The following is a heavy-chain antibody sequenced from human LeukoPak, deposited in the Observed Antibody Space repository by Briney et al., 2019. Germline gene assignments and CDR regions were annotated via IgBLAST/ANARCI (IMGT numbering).Heavy chain of an antibody. J-gene: IGHJ4*02. Sequence: GGSLRLSCAASGFTVSSNYLSWVRQAPGKGLEWVSVIYSGGSTYYADSVKGRFTISRDDSKNTLYPQMNSLRAEDTAVYYCARRGSGKVFDYWGQGTLVTVSS. CDR2: IYSGGST. CDR3: ARRGSGKVFDY. D-gene: IGHD2-15*01. V-gene: IGHV3-66*01. CDR1: GFTVSSNY.